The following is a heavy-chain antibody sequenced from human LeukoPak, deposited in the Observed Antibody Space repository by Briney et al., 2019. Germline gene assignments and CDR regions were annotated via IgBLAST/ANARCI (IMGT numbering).Heavy chain of an antibody. CDR2: ISGSGGST. CDR1: GFTFSSYA. Sequence: GGSLRLSCAASGFTFSSYAMSWVRQAPGKGLEWVSAISGSGGSTYYADSVKGRLTISRDNSKNTLYLQMNSLRAEDTAVYYCAKDRSYLPPDHDAFDIWGQGTMVTVSS. V-gene: IGHV3-23*01. CDR3: AKDRSYLPPDHDAFDI. J-gene: IGHJ3*02. D-gene: IGHD2-8*01.